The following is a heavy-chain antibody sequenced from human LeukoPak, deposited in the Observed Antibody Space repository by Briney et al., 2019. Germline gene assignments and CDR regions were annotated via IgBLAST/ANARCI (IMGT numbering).Heavy chain of an antibody. D-gene: IGHD2-2*01. Sequence: GRSLRLSCAASGFTFSSYAMSWVRQAPGKGLEWVSAISGSGGSTYYADSVKGRFTISRDNSKNTLYLQMNSLRAEDTAVYYCAKDRWAVVVPAAMGGGFDYWGQGTLVTVSS. CDR1: GFTFSSYA. CDR3: AKDRWAVVVPAAMGGGFDY. J-gene: IGHJ4*02. V-gene: IGHV3-23*01. CDR2: ISGSGGST.